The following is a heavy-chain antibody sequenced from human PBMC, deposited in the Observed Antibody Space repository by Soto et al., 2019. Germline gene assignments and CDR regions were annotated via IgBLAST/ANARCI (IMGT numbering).Heavy chain of an antibody. V-gene: IGHV4-59*01. J-gene: IGHJ5*02. D-gene: IGHD2-2*02. CDR1: GGSISSYY. Sequence: QVQLQESGPGLVKPSETLSLTCTVSGGSISSYYWSWIRQPPGKGLEWIGYIYYSGRTNYNPSLKCRVTISVDTSKNQLSLKLSSVTAADTAVYYCARGYCSSTICYIWDNWFDPWGQGTLVTVSS. CDR3: ARGYCSSTICYIWDNWFDP. CDR2: IYYSGRT.